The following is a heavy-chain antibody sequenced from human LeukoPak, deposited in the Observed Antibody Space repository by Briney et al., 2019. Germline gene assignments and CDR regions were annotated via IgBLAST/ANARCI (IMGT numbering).Heavy chain of an antibody. D-gene: IGHD5-12*01. V-gene: IGHV4-59*01. J-gene: IGHJ3*02. Sequence: SETLSLTCTVSGGSISSYYWSWIRQPPGKGLEWIGYIYYSGSTNYNPSLKSRVTISVDTSKNQFSLKLSSVTAADTAVYYCARLYVDIVATIIWSDAFDIWGQGTMVTVSS. CDR3: ARLYVDIVATIIWSDAFDI. CDR2: IYYSGST. CDR1: GGSISSYY.